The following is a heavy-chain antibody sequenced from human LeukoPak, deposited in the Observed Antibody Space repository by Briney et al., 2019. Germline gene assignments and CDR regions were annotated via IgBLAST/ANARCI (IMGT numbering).Heavy chain of an antibody. CDR2: ISGSGGST. D-gene: IGHD6-19*01. CDR3: AKDAPFYSSGWYPYGMDV. CDR1: GFTFSTNA. Sequence: GGSLRLSCLTSGFTFSTNAMSWVRQAPGKGLEWVSAISGSGGSTYYADSVKGRFTISRDNSKNTLYLQMNSLRAEDTAVYYCAKDAPFYSSGWYPYGMDVWGQGTTVTVSS. J-gene: IGHJ6*02. V-gene: IGHV3-23*01.